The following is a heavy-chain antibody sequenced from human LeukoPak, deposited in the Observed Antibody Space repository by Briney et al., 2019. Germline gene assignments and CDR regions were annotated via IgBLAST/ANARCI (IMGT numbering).Heavy chain of an antibody. CDR2: IYYSGST. V-gene: IGHV4-61*01. CDR1: GYSISSGYY. D-gene: IGHD3-10*01. J-gene: IGHJ6*03. CDR3: ARVRYYYGSGSYRYYYYYMDV. Sequence: SETLSLTCTVSGYSISSGYYWSWIRQPPGKGLEWIGYIYYSGSTNYNPSLKSRVTISVDTSKNQFSLKLSSVTAADTAVYYCARVRYYYGSGSYRYYYYYMDVWGKGTTVTVSS.